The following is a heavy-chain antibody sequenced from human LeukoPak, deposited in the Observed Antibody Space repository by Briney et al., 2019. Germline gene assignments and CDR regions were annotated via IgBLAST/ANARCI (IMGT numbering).Heavy chain of an antibody. Sequence: ETLSLTCTVSGGSISSSNYYWGWIRQPPGKGLEWVSSISSSSSYIYYADSVKGRFTISRDNAKNSLYLQMNSLRAEDTAVYYCARTEVAYYDYVWGSFVGWGQGTLVTVSS. CDR2: ISSSSSYI. J-gene: IGHJ4*02. V-gene: IGHV3-21*01. D-gene: IGHD3-16*01. CDR1: GGSISSSN. CDR3: ARTEVAYYDYVWGSFVG.